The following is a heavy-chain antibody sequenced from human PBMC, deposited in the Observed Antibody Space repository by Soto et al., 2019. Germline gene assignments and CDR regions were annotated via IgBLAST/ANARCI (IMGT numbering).Heavy chain of an antibody. Sequence: QVQLRESGPGLVKPSQALYLTCTVSGGSISSGGYYWSWIRQHPGKGLEWIGYIYYSGSTYYNPSLKSRVTISVDTSKNQFSLKLSSVTAADTAVYYCARGGCSGGSCYADYWGQGTLVTVSS. CDR1: GGSISSGGYY. J-gene: IGHJ4*02. CDR2: IYYSGST. D-gene: IGHD2-15*01. CDR3: ARGGCSGGSCYADY. V-gene: IGHV4-31*03.